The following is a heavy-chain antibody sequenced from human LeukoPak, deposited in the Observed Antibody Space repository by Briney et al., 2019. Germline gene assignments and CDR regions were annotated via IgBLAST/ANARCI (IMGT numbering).Heavy chain of an antibody. Sequence: GASVKVSCKASGYTFTGYYMHWVRQAPGQGLEWMGWINPNSGGTNYAQKFQGWVTMTRDTSISTAYMELSRLRSDDTAVYYCARGERITMVRGATYYYYYGMDVWGQGTTVTVSS. CDR2: INPNSGGT. CDR3: ARGERITMVRGATYYYYYGMDV. J-gene: IGHJ6*02. V-gene: IGHV1-2*04. CDR1: GYTFTGYY. D-gene: IGHD3-10*01.